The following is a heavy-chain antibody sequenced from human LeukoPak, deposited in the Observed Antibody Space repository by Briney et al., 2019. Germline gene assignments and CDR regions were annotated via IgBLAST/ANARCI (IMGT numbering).Heavy chain of an antibody. CDR2: ISTTATTI. D-gene: IGHD2/OR15-2a*01. J-gene: IGHJ4*02. CDR3: ARVLDGSNDC. V-gene: IGHV3-11*01. CDR1: GFTFSDYY. Sequence: GGSLRLSCGASGFTFSDYYMSWIRQAPGKGLEWVSYISTTATTIYYADSVKGRFTISRDNAKNSLYLQMNSLRAEDTAVYYCARVLDGSNDCWGQGTLVTVSP.